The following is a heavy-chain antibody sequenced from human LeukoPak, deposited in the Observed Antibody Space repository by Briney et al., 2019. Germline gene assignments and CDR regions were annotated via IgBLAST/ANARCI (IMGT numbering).Heavy chain of an antibody. D-gene: IGHD3-10*01. J-gene: IGHJ4*02. CDR3: ARGRKVRGVINFDY. CDR1: GGSVSSDTYY. V-gene: IGHV4-61*01. Sequence: KSSETLSLTCTVSGGSVSSDTYYWSWIRQPPGKELEWIGYVYLSGSTKYNPSLKSRVTISVDTCKNQFSLKLSSVTAADTAVYYCARGRKVRGVINFDYWGQGTLVTVSS. CDR2: VYLSGST.